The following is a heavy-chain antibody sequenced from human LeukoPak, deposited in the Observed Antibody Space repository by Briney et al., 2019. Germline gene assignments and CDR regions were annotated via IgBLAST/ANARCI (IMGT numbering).Heavy chain of an antibody. CDR2: ISGSGGSS. D-gene: IGHD3-10*01. V-gene: IGHV3-23*01. CDR3: ARCYTYGTTWFGGLDV. Sequence: GGSLRLSCAASGFTFSSYAMSWVRQAPGKGLEWVSAISGSGGSSYYADSVKGRFTISRDNSKNTLYLQMNSLRAEDTAVYYCARCYTYGTTWFGGLDVWGQGTTVTVSS. J-gene: IGHJ6*02. CDR1: GFTFSSYA.